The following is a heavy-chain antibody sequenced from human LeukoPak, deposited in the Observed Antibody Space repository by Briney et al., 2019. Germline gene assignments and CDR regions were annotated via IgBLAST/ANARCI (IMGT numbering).Heavy chain of an antibody. J-gene: IGHJ5*02. V-gene: IGHV1-8*01. CDR3: ARASSNIAAAGNRKNWFDP. D-gene: IGHD6-13*01. Sequence: EASVKVSCKASGYTFTSYDINWVRQATGQGLEWMGWMNPNSGNTGYAQKFQGRVTMTRNTSISTAYMELSSLRSEDTAVYYCARASSNIAAAGNRKNWFDPWGQGTLVTVSS. CDR1: GYTFTSYD. CDR2: MNPNSGNT.